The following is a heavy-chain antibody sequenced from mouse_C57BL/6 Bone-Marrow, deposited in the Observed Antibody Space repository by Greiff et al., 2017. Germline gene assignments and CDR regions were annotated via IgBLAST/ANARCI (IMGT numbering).Heavy chain of an antibody. V-gene: IGHV3-6*01. Sequence: EVQLVESGPGLVKPSQSLSFTCSVTGYSITSGDYWNWIRQFPGNKLEWMGYISYDGSNNYNPSLKNRISITRDTSKTQFFLKLNSVTTEDTATYYCARWLLQAMDYWGQGTSVTVSS. CDR1: GYSITSGDY. CDR3: ARWLLQAMDY. CDR2: ISYDGSN. J-gene: IGHJ4*01. D-gene: IGHD2-3*01.